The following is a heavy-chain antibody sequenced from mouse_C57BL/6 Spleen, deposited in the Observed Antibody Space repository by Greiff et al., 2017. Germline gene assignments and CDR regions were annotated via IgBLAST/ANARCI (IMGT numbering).Heavy chain of an antibody. CDR3: AKKGATGTGFAC. CDR1: GFSLTSYG. Sequence: QVHVKQSGPGLVQPSQSLSITCTASGFSLTSYGVHWVRQSPGKGLEWLGVIWRGGSTDYNAAFMSRLSITKDNSKSQVFFKMNSLQADDTAIYYCAKKGATGTGFACWGQGTLVTVSA. J-gene: IGHJ3*01. CDR2: IWRGGST. D-gene: IGHD4-1*02. V-gene: IGHV2-5*01.